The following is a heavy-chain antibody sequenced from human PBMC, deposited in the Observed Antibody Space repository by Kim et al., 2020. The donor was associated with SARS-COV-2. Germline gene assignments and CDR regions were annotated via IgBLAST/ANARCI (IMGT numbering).Heavy chain of an antibody. D-gene: IGHD3-10*01. Sequence: GGSLRLSCAASGFTFSSYSINWVRQAPGKGLEWVSSISSSRNYIYYADSVKGRFTISRDNAKNSLYLQMNSLRAEDTAVYYCARDGGVNSITMVRGRMDVWGQGTTVTVSS. CDR2: ISSSRNYI. V-gene: IGHV3-21*01. CDR1: GFTFSSYS. J-gene: IGHJ6*02. CDR3: ARDGGVNSITMVRGRMDV.